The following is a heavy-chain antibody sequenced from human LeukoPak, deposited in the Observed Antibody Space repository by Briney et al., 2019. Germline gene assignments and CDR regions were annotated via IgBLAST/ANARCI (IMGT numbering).Heavy chain of an antibody. CDR2: IYSGGST. CDR1: GFTVSSNY. V-gene: IGHV3-66*01. Sequence: GGSLRLSCAASGFTVSSNYMSWVRQAPGKGLEWVSVIYSGGSTYYADSVKGRFTISRDNSKNTLYLQMNSLRAEDTAVYYCATPVPHGSDPSLYYYMDVWSKGTTVTISS. CDR3: ATPVPHGSDPSLYYYMDV. D-gene: IGHD3-10*01. J-gene: IGHJ6*03.